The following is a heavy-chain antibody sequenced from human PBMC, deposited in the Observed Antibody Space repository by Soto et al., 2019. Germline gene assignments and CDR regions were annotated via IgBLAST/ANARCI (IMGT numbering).Heavy chain of an antibody. CDR3: AKKDGTDGYYDAFDI. D-gene: IGHD3-22*01. J-gene: IGHJ3*02. CDR1: GFTFSNYA. CDR2: ISGSGAST. Sequence: GGSLRLSCAVSGFTFSNYAMSWVRQAPGKGLDWVSGISGSGASTYNADSVKGRFTISRDNSKNTLYLQMNSLRAEDTALYYCAKKDGTDGYYDAFDIWGQGTMVTVSS. V-gene: IGHV3-23*01.